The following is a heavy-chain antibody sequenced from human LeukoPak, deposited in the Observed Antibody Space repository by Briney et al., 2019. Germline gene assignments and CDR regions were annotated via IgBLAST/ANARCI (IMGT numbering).Heavy chain of an antibody. V-gene: IGHV4-34*01. Sequence: SETLSLTCAVYGGSLNDYYWSWIRQPPGKGLEWIGEVNHSGRTNYNPSLKSRVTISQDTSKNQFSLELRSVTAADTAVYFCARRGPGATVDYWGQGTLVTVSS. J-gene: IGHJ4*02. CDR1: GGSLNDYY. D-gene: IGHD1-26*01. CDR3: ARRGPGATVDY. CDR2: VNHSGRT.